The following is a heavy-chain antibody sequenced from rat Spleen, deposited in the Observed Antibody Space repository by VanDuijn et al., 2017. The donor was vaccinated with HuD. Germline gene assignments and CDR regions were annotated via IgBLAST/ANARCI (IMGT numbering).Heavy chain of an antibody. D-gene: IGHD1-6*01. J-gene: IGHJ2*01. CDR3: ARGMYTTDYYLLYFDY. CDR1: GLSLTSNS. CDR2: IWSNGDT. V-gene: IGHV2-47*01. Sequence: QVQLKESGPGLVQPSQTLSLTCTVSGLSLTSNSVSWIRQPPGKGLEWMGVIWSNGDTHYNSVIKSRLNISRDTSKDQVFLKMNSLQTEDTAVYFCARGMYTTDYYLLYFDYWGQGVMVTVSS.